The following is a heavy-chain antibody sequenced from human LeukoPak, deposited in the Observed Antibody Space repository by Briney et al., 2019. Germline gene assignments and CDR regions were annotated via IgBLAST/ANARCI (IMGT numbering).Heavy chain of an antibody. CDR1: GFTFSSFA. J-gene: IGHJ4*02. V-gene: IGHV3-23*01. Sequence: PGGSLRLSCAASGFTFSSFAMSWVRQAPGEGLEWVSNISGSGRGGRTYYADSVKGRFTISRDNSKNTLYLQMNSLRAEDTAVYYCARESMLEPLDYWGQGTLVTVSS. D-gene: IGHD2-8*01. CDR2: ISGSGRGGRT. CDR3: ARESMLEPLDY.